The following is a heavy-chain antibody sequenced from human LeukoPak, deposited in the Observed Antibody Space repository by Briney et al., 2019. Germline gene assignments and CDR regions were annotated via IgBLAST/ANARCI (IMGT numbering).Heavy chain of an antibody. D-gene: IGHD3-16*02. CDR2: IYYSGST. CDR3: ARGDYDYVWGSYRSYLFDY. CDR1: GGSISSYY. Sequence: SETLSLTCTVSGGSISSYYWSWIRQPPGKGLEWIGYIYYSGSTNYNPSLKSRVSISVDTSKNQFSLKLSSVTAAATAVYYCARGDYDYVWGSYRSYLFDYWGQGTLVTVSS. V-gene: IGHV4-59*01. J-gene: IGHJ4*02.